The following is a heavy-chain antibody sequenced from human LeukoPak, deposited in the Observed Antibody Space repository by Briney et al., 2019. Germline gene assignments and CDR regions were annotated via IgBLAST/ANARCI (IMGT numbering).Heavy chain of an antibody. V-gene: IGHV3-7*03. J-gene: IGHJ6*02. D-gene: IGHD6-13*01. CDR1: GFTFSSYC. Sequence: GESLRLSCAASGFTFSSYCMSWVSQAPGKGLEWVTNIRQDGSEKYYVDSVKGRFTISRDNAKNSLYLQMNSLRAEDTAVYFCARDIHYSSWHENGMDVWGQGTTVTVSS. CDR3: ARDIHYSSWHENGMDV. CDR2: IRQDGSEK.